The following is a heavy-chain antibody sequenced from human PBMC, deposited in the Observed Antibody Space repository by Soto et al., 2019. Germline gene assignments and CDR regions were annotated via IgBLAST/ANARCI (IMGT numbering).Heavy chain of an antibody. CDR3: AAHLKTTVTAYWYFDL. J-gene: IGHJ2*01. CDR1: GGSFSGYY. V-gene: IGHV4-34*01. CDR2: INHSGST. Sequence: QVHLQQWGAGLLKPSETLSLTCAVYGGSFSGYYWSWIRQPPGKGLEWIGEINHSGSTNFNPSLKSRVSISVDTSKKQFSLKLSSVTAADTAVYYCAAHLKTTVTAYWYFDLWGRGTRVTVSS. D-gene: IGHD4-17*01.